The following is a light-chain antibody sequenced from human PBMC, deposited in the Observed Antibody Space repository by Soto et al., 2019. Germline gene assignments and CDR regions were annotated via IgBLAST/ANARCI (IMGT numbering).Light chain of an antibody. Sequence: QSALTQPASVSGSPGQSITISCPGTSRDVGGYNYVSWYQQHPGKAPKLMIYDVSNRPSGVSNRFSGSKSGNTASLTISGLQAEDEAEYYCSAYTSSSTYVFGTGTKLTVL. CDR3: SAYTSSSTYV. J-gene: IGLJ1*01. CDR1: SRDVGGYNY. V-gene: IGLV2-14*01. CDR2: DVS.